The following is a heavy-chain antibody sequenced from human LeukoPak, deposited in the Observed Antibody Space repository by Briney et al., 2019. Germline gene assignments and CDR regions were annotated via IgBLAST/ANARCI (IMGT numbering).Heavy chain of an antibody. CDR1: GFTFDDYA. V-gene: IGHV3-9*01. CDR2: ISWNSGSI. D-gene: IGHD1-26*01. Sequence: PGGSLRLSCAASGFTFDDYAMHWVRQAPGKGLEWVSTISWNSGSIGYADSVKGRFTISRDNAKSSLYLQMNSLRAEDTALYYCAKDASGSIDYWGQGTLVTVSS. CDR3: AKDASGSIDY. J-gene: IGHJ4*02.